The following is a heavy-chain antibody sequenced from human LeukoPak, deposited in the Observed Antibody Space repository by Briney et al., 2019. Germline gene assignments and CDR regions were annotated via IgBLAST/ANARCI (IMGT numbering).Heavy chain of an antibody. Sequence: GASLMFSCECAGYSFTSSWSGWVRQLPGKVLEWMGIIYTGDSDTKYSPSFQRQVTISAAKAISTAYLQWSSLKASDTAMYYCAIPPDYGDYVQDYWGQGTLVTPSS. CDR1: GYSFTSSW. CDR2: IYTGDSDT. CDR3: AIPPDYGDYVQDY. D-gene: IGHD4-17*01. V-gene: IGHV5-51*01. J-gene: IGHJ4*02.